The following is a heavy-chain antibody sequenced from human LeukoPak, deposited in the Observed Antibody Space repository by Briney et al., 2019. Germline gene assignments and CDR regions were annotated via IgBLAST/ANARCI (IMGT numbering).Heavy chain of an antibody. Sequence: ASVNVSFKASGYKFTGYFMHWVRQAPGQGPEWMGWMNPDGGGTTYGQIFQGRVTMTRDTSINTAYMELSGLRSGDTAIYYCARGAGSHYYYHMDVWGKGTTVTVSS. D-gene: IGHD6-19*01. V-gene: IGHV1-2*02. CDR2: MNPDGGGT. CDR3: ARGAGSHYYYHMDV. J-gene: IGHJ6*03. CDR1: GYKFTGYF.